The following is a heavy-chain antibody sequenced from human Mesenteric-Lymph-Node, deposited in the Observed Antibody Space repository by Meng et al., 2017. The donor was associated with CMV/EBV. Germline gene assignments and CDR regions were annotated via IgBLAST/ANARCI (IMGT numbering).Heavy chain of an antibody. CDR1: GYTFNGYY. CDR3: AREGTYSSTWYRDY. V-gene: IGHV1-2*06. J-gene: IGHJ4*02. CDR2: INPSSGGT. D-gene: IGHD6-13*01. Sequence: SGYTFNGYYMHWVRQAPGQGLEWMGRINPSSGGTNYAQKFQGRVTMTRDTSNSTAYMELSRLKSDDTAVYYCAREGTYSSTWYRDYWGQGTLVTVSS.